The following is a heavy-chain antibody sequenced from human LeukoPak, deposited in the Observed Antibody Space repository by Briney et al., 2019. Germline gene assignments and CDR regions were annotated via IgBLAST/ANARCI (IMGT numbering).Heavy chain of an antibody. CDR2: INSDGSST. CDR3: ASLPNYYGSGSFGYGMDV. Sequence: PGGSLRLSCAASGFTFSSYWMHWVRQAQGKGLVWVSRINSDGSSTSYADSVKGRFTISRDNAKNTLYLQMNSLRAEDTAVYYCASLPNYYGSGSFGYGMDVWGQGTTVTVSS. D-gene: IGHD3-10*01. V-gene: IGHV3-74*01. CDR1: GFTFSSYW. J-gene: IGHJ6*02.